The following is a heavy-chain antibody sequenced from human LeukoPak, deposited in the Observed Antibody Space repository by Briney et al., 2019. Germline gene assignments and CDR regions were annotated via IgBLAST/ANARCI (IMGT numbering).Heavy chain of an antibody. Sequence: SETLSLTCTVSGGSISSYYWSWIRQPPGKGLEWIGYIYYSGSTYYNPSLKSRVTISVDTSKNQFSLKLSSVTAADTAVYYCARRVPGRVTFDYWGQGTLVTVSS. CDR1: GGSISSYY. J-gene: IGHJ4*02. D-gene: IGHD2-15*01. CDR3: ARRVPGRVTFDY. V-gene: IGHV4-59*08. CDR2: IYYSGST.